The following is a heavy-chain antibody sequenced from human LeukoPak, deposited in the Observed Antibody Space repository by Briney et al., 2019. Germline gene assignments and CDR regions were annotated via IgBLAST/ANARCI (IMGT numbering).Heavy chain of an antibody. D-gene: IGHD5-18*01. J-gene: IGHJ4*02. CDR2: ISSSSSYI. V-gene: IGHV3-21*01. CDR1: GFTFSSYS. Sequence: GGSLRLSCAASGFTFSSYSMNWVRQAPGKGLEWVSSISSSSSYIYYADSVKSRFTISRDNAKNSLYLQMNSLRAEDTAVYYCARSEDTAMVSLPKYWGQGTLVTVSS. CDR3: ARSEDTAMVSLPKY.